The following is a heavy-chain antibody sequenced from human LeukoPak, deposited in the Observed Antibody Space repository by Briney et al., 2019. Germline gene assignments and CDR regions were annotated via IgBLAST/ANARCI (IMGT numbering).Heavy chain of an antibody. V-gene: IGHV3-43*01. CDR2: ISWDGGST. D-gene: IGHD3-10*01. Sequence: PGGSLRLSCAASGFTFSSYWMHWVRQAPGKGLEWVSLISWDGGSTYYADSVKGRFTISRDNSKNSLYLQMNSLRTEDTALYYCAKMAYGSGKEDYWGQGTLVTVSS. CDR3: AKMAYGSGKEDY. J-gene: IGHJ4*02. CDR1: GFTFSSYW.